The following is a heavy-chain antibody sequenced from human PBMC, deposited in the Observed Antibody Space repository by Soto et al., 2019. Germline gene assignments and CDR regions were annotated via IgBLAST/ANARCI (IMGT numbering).Heavy chain of an antibody. Sequence: PSETLSLTCAVYGGSFSGYYWSWIRQPPGKGLEWIGEINHSGSTNYNPSLKSRVTISVDTSKNQFSLKLSSVTAADTAVSDCVRDPGRYYYSFYGMDVWGQGTTVTVSS. CDR1: GGSFSGYY. CDR3: VRDPGRYYYSFYGMDV. D-gene: IGHD3-10*01. J-gene: IGHJ6*02. V-gene: IGHV4-34*01. CDR2: INHSGST.